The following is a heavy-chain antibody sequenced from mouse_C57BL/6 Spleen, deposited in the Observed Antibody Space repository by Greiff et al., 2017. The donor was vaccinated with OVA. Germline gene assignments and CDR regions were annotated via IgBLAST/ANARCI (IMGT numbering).Heavy chain of an antibody. CDR3: ARSIYYDYDAAMDY. V-gene: IGHV1-64*01. CDR2: IHPNSGST. J-gene: IGHJ4*01. Sequence: QVQLQQPGAELVKPGASVKLSCKASGYTFTSYWMHWVKQRPGQGLEWIGMIHPNSGSTNYNEKFKSKATLTVDKSSSTAYMQLSSLTSEDSAVYYGARSIYYDYDAAMDYWGQGTSVTVSS. CDR1: GYTFTSYW. D-gene: IGHD2-4*01.